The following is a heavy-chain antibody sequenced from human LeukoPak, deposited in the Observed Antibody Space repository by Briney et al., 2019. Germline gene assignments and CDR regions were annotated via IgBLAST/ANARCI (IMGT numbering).Heavy chain of an antibody. CDR3: AKDLVAGIIYY. V-gene: IGHV3-23*01. CDR1: GFTVSSTY. CDR2: ISGSGDGT. D-gene: IGHD3-16*02. J-gene: IGHJ4*02. Sequence: GGSLRLSCAASGFTVSSTYMIWVRQAPGKGLEWVSVISGSGDGTYYADSVKGRFTISRDNSKNTLYLQMNSLRAEDTAVYFCAKDLVAGIIYYWGQGTLVTVSS.